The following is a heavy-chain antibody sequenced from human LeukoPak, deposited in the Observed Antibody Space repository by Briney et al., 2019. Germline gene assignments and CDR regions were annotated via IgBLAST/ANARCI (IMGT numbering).Heavy chain of an antibody. D-gene: IGHD1-26*01. CDR1: GGSISSSY. J-gene: IGHJ4*02. V-gene: IGHV4-59*08. Sequence: SETLSLTCTVSGGSISSSYWSWIRQPPGKGLEWIGYIYGSGSTNYNPSLKSRVTIPVDTSKNLFSLKLSSVTAADTAVYYCARLQYTGSYYPDYWGQGILVTVSS. CDR2: IYGSGST. CDR3: ARLQYTGSYYPDY.